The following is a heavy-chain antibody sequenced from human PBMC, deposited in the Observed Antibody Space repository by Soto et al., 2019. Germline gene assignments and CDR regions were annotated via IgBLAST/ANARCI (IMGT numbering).Heavy chain of an antibody. D-gene: IGHD5-12*01. CDR3: ASLSVEMATLNY. J-gene: IGHJ4*02. Sequence: QVQLQESGPGLVKPSETLSLTCTVSGGSISSYYWSWIRQPPGKGLEWIGYIYYSGSTNYNPSLTSRVTISVDTSKNQFSLKLSSVTAADTAVYYCASLSVEMATLNYWGQGTLVTVSS. CDR1: GGSISSYY. CDR2: IYYSGST. V-gene: IGHV4-59*01.